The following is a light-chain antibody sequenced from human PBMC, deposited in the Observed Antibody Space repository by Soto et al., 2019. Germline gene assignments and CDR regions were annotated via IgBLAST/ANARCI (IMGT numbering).Light chain of an antibody. V-gene: IGKV1-27*01. CDR3: QKYSSAPFA. Sequence: DIQMTQSPSSLSASVGDRVTMTCRASRAISTLLAWYQQKPGKVPELLIYAASTLQSGVPSRFSGSGSGTDFTLTISSLQPEDVATYYCQKYSSAPFAFGQGTRLEIK. CDR2: AAS. CDR1: RAISTL. J-gene: IGKJ5*01.